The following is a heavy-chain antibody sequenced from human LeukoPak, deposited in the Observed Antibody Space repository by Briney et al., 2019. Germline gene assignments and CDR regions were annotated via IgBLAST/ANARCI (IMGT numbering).Heavy chain of an antibody. CDR2: INPNSGGT. V-gene: IGHV1-2*02. CDR1: GYMFTGYY. CDR3: ARGYCSGDCFTLFDY. Sequence: ASVKVSCKASGYMFTGYYMHWVRQAPGQGLEWMGWINPNSGGTNYAQKFQGRVTMTRDTSISTAYMELSSLRSDDTAVYYCARGYCSGDCFTLFDYWGQGTQVTVSS. D-gene: IGHD2-21*02. J-gene: IGHJ4*02.